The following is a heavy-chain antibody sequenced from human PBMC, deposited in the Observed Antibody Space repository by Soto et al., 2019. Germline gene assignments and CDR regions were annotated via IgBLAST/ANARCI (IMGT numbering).Heavy chain of an antibody. D-gene: IGHD3-3*01. CDR2: ISSSSSYT. J-gene: IGHJ4*02. CDR1: GFTFSDYY. V-gene: IGHV3-11*06. Sequence: PGGSLRLSCAASGFTFSDYYMSWIRQAPGKGLEWVSYISSSSSYTNYADSVKGRFTISRDNAKNSLYLQMNSPRAEDTAVYYCARGKPRIKIFGVVIILDYWGQGTLVTVSS. CDR3: ARGKPRIKIFGVVIILDY.